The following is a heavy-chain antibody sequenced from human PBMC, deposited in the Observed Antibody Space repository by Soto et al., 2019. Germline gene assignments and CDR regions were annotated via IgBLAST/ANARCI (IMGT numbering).Heavy chain of an antibody. CDR3: ARVGGSGWGYDY. CDR2: IWYDGSNK. J-gene: IGHJ4*02. CDR1: GFTFSSYG. D-gene: IGHD6-19*01. V-gene: IGHV3-33*01. Sequence: QVQLVESGGGVVQPGRSLRLSCAASGFTFSSYGMHWVRQAPGKGLEWVAVIWYDGSNKYYADSVKGRFTISRDNSKNTLYLQMNSLRDEDTAVYYCARVGGSGWGYDYWGQGTLVTVSS.